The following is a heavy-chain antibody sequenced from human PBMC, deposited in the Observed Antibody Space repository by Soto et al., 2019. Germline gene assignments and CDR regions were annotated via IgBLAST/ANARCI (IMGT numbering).Heavy chain of an antibody. CDR2: INPSGGST. CDR3: ARVSTLTTCFDY. Sequence: QVQLVQSGAEVKKPGASVKISCKSSGYPFTSNFIHWVRQAPGQRLEWMGVINPSGGSTSYSQKFQGRVTMTRDTSTSTVYMELSSLRSEDAAVYYCARVSTLTTCFDYWGQGTLLTVPS. CDR1: GYPFTSNF. J-gene: IGHJ4*02. D-gene: IGHD3-22*01. V-gene: IGHV1-46*03.